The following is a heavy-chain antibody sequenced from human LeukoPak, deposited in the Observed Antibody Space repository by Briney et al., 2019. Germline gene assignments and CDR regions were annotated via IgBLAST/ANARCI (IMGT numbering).Heavy chain of an antibody. CDR3: AKSPTTIFGVANYYFDY. Sequence: GGSLRLSCAASGFTFSSYAMSWVRQAPGKGLEWVSAISGSGGSTYYADSVKGRFTISRDNSKNTLYLQMNSLRAEDTAVYYCAKSPTTIFGVANYYFDYWGQGTLVTVSS. V-gene: IGHV3-23*01. J-gene: IGHJ4*02. D-gene: IGHD3-3*01. CDR1: GFTFSSYA. CDR2: ISGSGGST.